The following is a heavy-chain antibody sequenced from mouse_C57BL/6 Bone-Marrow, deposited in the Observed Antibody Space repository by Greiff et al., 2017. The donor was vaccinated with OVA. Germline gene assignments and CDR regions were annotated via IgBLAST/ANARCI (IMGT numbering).Heavy chain of an antibody. V-gene: IGHV14-2*01. CDR2: IDPEDGET. Sequence: EVQLQQSGAELVKPGASVKLSCTASGFNIKDYYMHWVKQRTEQGLEWIGRIDPEDGETKYAPKFRGKATITADTSSNTAYLQLSSLTSEYTAVYDCARSPTTVVAIDYWGQGTTLTVAS. D-gene: IGHD1-1*01. CDR3: ARSPTTVVAIDY. CDR1: GFNIKDYY. J-gene: IGHJ2*01.